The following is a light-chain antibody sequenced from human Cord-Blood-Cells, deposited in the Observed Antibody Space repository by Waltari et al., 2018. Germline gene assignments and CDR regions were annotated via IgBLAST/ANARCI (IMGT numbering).Light chain of an antibody. CDR2: DVS. J-gene: IGLJ3*02. CDR1: SNDVGGYNY. CDR3: CSYTGSWV. Sequence: QSALTQPRSVSGSPGQSVTITCTGTSNDVGGYNYVSWYQQHPGKAPKRMIYDVSNRPSGVPVRFSGSKSGNTASLTISGLQAEDEADYYCCSYTGSWVFGGGTKLTVL. V-gene: IGLV2-11*01.